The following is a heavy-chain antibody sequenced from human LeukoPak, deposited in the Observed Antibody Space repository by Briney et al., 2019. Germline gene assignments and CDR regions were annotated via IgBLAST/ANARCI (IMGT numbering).Heavy chain of an antibody. V-gene: IGHV1-2*04. CDR3: ARGGQGYYGSGSYYKSILFDY. Sequence: GASVKVSCKASGYTFTGYYMHWVRQAPGQGLEWMGWINPNSGGTNYAQKFQGWVTMTRDTSISTAYMELSRLRSDDTAVYYCARGGQGYYGSGSYYKSILFDYWGQGTLVTVSS. CDR2: INPNSGGT. J-gene: IGHJ4*02. CDR1: GYTFTGYY. D-gene: IGHD3-10*01.